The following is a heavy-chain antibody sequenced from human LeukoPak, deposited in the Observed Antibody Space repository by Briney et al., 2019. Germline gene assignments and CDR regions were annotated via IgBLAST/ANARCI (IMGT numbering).Heavy chain of an antibody. V-gene: IGHV4-61*02. CDR2: IYTSGIT. Sequence: SETLSLTYTVSGSSISSGTYYWYWIRQPAGKGLEWIGRIYTSGITNYNPSLKSRVTISVDTSKNQFSLKLTSVTASDTAVYYCARLPDPWGQGTLVTVSS. J-gene: IGHJ5*02. CDR3: ARLPDP. CDR1: GSSISSGTYY.